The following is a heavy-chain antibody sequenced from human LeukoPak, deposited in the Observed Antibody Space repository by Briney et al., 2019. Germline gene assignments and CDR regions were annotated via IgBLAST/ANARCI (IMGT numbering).Heavy chain of an antibody. CDR1: GFTFSSYS. D-gene: IGHD3-16*01. V-gene: IGHV3-21*01. J-gene: IGHJ3*02. CDR2: ISSSSSYI. Sequence: GGSLRLSCAASGFTFSSYSMNWVRQAPGKGLEWVSSISSSSSYIYYADSVKGRFTISRDNAKNSLYLQMNSLRAEDTAVYYCATGPWGGDAFDIWGQGTMVTVSS. CDR3: ATGPWGGDAFDI.